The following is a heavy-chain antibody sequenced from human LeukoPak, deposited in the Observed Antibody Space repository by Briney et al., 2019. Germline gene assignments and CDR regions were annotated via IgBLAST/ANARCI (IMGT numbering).Heavy chain of an antibody. CDR3: ARTLGIIAAAGRAIDY. J-gene: IGHJ4*02. Sequence: GPVRVSCKASGYTFTGYYMHWVRQAPGQGLEWMGWINPNSGGTNYAQKFQGRVTMTRDTSISTAYMELSRLRSDDTAVYYCARTLGIIAAAGRAIDYWGQGTLVTVSS. CDR2: INPNSGGT. V-gene: IGHV1-2*02. D-gene: IGHD6-13*01. CDR1: GYTFTGYY.